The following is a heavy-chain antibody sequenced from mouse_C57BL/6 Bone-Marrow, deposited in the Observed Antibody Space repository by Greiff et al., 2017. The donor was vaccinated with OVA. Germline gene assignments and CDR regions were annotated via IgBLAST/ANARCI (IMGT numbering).Heavy chain of an antibody. J-gene: IGHJ3*01. D-gene: IGHD1-1*01. CDR3: ARGLLRGWFAY. V-gene: IGHV14-2*01. CDR1: GFNLKDYY. Sequence: VQLQQSGAELVKPGASVKLSCPASGFNLKDYYMHWVKQRTEQGLEWIGRIDPEDGDPKYAPKFQGKATITADTSSTTAYLQLSSLTSEDTAVYYCARGLLRGWFAYWGQGTLVTVSA. CDR2: IDPEDGDP.